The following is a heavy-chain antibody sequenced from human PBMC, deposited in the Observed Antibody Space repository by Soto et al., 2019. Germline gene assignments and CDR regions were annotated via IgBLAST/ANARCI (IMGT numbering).Heavy chain of an antibody. Sequence: GWTWGRYWMSWVRPAPGKGLEWVTAISGSGGTTYYADSVKGRFTIPRDNSKNTLYLQMTSLRAEDTPVYDYAIAGLWRHSAFWAKRTTVIV. J-gene: IGHJ6*03. CDR1: GWTWGRYW. V-gene: IGHV3-23*01. CDR2: ISGSGGTT. D-gene: IGHD3-10*01. CDR3: AIAGLWRHSAF.